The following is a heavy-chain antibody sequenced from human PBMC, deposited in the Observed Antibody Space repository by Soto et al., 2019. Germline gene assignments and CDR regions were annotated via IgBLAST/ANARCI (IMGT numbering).Heavy chain of an antibody. CDR2: ISGSGGST. CDR1: GFTFSSYS. J-gene: IGHJ4*01. V-gene: IGHV3-23*01. Sequence: GGFLRLSCAASGFTFSSYSMSLVRQAPGKGLEWVSAISGSGGSTYYADSVKGRFIISRDNSKNTLYLQMNSLRAEDTAVYYCANVEGPYYLDYWGQGTLVTVSS. CDR3: ANVEGPYYLDY.